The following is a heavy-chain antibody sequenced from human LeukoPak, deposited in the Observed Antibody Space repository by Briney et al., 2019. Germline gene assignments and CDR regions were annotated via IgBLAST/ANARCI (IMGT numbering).Heavy chain of an antibody. CDR1: GGTLSRHS. Sequence: SVKVSCKASGGTLSRHSFRWVRQAPAQGPEYMGGIIPIFGTTNYAQNFQGRVTVTADSSTNTAYMELSSLTSEDTAIYYCARGLSTIMTYFDIWGQGTVVTVSS. CDR3: ARGLSTIMTYFDI. V-gene: IGHV1-69*06. J-gene: IGHJ3*02. CDR2: IIPIFGTT. D-gene: IGHD2/OR15-2a*01.